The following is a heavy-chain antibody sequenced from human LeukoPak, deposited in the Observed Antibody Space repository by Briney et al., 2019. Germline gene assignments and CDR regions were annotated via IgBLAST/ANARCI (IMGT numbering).Heavy chain of an antibody. D-gene: IGHD1-26*01. CDR1: GFTFSSYA. CDR2: ISGSGGST. J-gene: IGHJ3*02. Sequence: PGGSLRLSCAASGFTFSSYAMSGVRQAPGKGLEGVSAISGSGGSTYYADSVKGRFTISRDNSKNTLYLQMNSLRAEDTAVYYCAKVRGSHRLAFDIWGQGTMVTVSS. V-gene: IGHV3-23*01. CDR3: AKVRGSHRLAFDI.